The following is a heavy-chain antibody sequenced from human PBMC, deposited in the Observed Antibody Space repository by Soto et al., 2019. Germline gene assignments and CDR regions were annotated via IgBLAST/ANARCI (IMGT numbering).Heavy chain of an antibody. CDR3: AKDKRNYGSGTRGGMDV. D-gene: IGHD3-10*01. Sequence: GGSLRLSCAASGFTFSSYGMHWVRQAPGKGLEWVAVISYDGSNKYYADSVKGRFTISRDNSKNTLYLQMNSLRAEDTAVYYCAKDKRNYGSGTRGGMDVWGQGTTVTVSS. V-gene: IGHV3-30*18. CDR1: GFTFSSYG. J-gene: IGHJ6*02. CDR2: ISYDGSNK.